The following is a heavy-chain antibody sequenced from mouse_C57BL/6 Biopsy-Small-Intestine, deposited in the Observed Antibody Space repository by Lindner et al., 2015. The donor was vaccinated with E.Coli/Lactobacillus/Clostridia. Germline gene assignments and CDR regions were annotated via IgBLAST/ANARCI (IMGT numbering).Heavy chain of an antibody. Sequence: SVKVSCKASGFTFTSYYIHWVRQAPGQGLEWMGVINPSGGSTSYPQKFQGRVTMTRDTSASTFYMELSSLRSEDTAVYYCAGERYYGSGSYYRDGMDVWGQGTTVTVSS. V-gene: IGHV1-55*01. J-gene: IGHJ1*01. CDR3: AGERYYGSGSYYRDGMDV. CDR2: INPSGGST. D-gene: IGHD2-2*01. CDR1: GFTFTSYY.